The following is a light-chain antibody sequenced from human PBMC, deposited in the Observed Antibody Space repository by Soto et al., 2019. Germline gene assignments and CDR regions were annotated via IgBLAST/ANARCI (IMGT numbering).Light chain of an antibody. CDR1: GSDVGTYNY. V-gene: IGLV2-14*03. J-gene: IGLJ3*02. Sequence: QSALTQPASLSGSPGQSITISCTGTGSDVGTYNYVSWYQHHPGKAPQLMIYDVTYRPSGVSNRFSGSKSGNTASLTISGLQAEDEGDYYCSSYTSSSTPWVFGGGTKLTVL. CDR3: SSYTSSSTPWV. CDR2: DVT.